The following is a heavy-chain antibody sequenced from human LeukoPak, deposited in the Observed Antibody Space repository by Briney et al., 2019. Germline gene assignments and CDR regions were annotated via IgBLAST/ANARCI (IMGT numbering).Heavy chain of an antibody. CDR1: GYTFIGHF. Sequence: ASVKVSCKASGYTFIGHFIHWVRQAPGQGLEWMGWINPNSGSTNYAQKFKGRVTMTRDTSISTTYMELNSLRSDDTALYYCTRDRGYGWYVSDHWGQGTLVTVSS. J-gene: IGHJ4*02. CDR3: TRDRGYGWYVSDH. V-gene: IGHV1-2*02. CDR2: INPNSGST. D-gene: IGHD6-19*01.